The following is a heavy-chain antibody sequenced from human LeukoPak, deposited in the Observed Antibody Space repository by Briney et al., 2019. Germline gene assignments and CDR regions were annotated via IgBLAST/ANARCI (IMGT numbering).Heavy chain of an antibody. CDR2: ISAYNGNT. CDR1: GYTFTSYG. CDR3: AMTITIFGVARDAFDI. Sequence: ASVKVSCKASGYTFTSYGISWVRQAPGQGLEWLGWISAYNGNTNYAQKLQGRVTMTTDTSTSTAYMELRSLRSDDTAVYHCAMTITIFGVARDAFDIWGQGTMVTVSS. D-gene: IGHD3-3*01. J-gene: IGHJ3*02. V-gene: IGHV1-18*01.